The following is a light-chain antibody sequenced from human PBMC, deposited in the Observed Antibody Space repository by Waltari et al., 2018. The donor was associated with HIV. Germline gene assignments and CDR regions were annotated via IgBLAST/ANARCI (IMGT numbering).Light chain of an antibody. CDR1: RSDVGSYNR. CDR3: SLYTGTTNVL. Sequence: QSALTQPPSVSGSPGPSVSISCTGSRSDVGSYNRFSWYQQPPGTAPKLIIYEVNNRPSGVPDRFSGSQSGNTASLTISGLQAEDEADYYCSLYTGTTNVLFGGGTKLTVL. J-gene: IGLJ2*01. CDR2: EVN. V-gene: IGLV2-18*01.